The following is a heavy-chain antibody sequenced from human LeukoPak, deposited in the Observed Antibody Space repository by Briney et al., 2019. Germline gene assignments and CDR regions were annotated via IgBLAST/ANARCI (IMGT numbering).Heavy chain of an antibody. Sequence: PSETLSLTCTVSGGSISSGSYYWGWIRQRAGKGLEWIGRIYTSGSTNYNPSLKSRVTISVDTSKNQFSLKLSSVTAADTAVYYCARDLHGIAEAGSLDYRGQGTLVTVSS. J-gene: IGHJ4*02. CDR1: GGSISSGSYY. D-gene: IGHD6-19*01. CDR2: IYTSGST. CDR3: ARDLHGIAEAGSLDY. V-gene: IGHV4-61*02.